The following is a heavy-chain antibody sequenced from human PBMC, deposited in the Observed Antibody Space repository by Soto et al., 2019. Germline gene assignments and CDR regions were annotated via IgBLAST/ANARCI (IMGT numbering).Heavy chain of an antibody. CDR1: GDTFNFYT. J-gene: IGHJ4*02. V-gene: IGHV1-69*02. CDR3: ATNYGSGSTHFDN. Sequence: QVQLVQSGAEVKTPGSSVKVSCTASGDTFNFYTLSWVRQAPGQGLEWMGRIIPMLGMSNYAQKFQGRGTMIADKSTRTVYMVLRGLRSEDTALYYCATNYGSGSTHFDNWGQGTLVTVSS. CDR2: IIPMLGMS. D-gene: IGHD3-10*01.